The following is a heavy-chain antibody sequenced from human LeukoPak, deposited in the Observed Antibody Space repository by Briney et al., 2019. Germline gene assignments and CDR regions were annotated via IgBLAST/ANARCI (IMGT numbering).Heavy chain of an antibody. J-gene: IGHJ4*02. Sequence: GGSLRLSCAASGFTFSSYWMNWVRQAPGKGLVWVSRIASDGSSTTYADSVKGRFSISRDNAKNTLYLRMNSLRVEDTAVYYCARGRPHGNDYWGQGTLVTVSS. V-gene: IGHV3-74*01. CDR3: ARGRPHGNDY. D-gene: IGHD4-23*01. CDR2: IASDGSST. CDR1: GFTFSSYW.